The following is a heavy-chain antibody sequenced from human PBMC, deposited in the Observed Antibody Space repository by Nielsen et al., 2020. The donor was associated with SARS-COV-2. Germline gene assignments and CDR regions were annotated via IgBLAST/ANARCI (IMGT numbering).Heavy chain of an antibody. CDR1: GFTFSSYG. V-gene: IGHV3-30*03. Sequence: GESLKISCAASGFTFSSYGMHWVRQAPGKGLEWVAVTSYDGSFKFYADSVRGRFTVSRDNSKNTLYLQMNSLRPEDTALYYCATWYNSRPTDYWGQGTLVTVSS. J-gene: IGHJ4*02. D-gene: IGHD6-13*01. CDR3: ATWYNSRPTDY. CDR2: TSYDGSFK.